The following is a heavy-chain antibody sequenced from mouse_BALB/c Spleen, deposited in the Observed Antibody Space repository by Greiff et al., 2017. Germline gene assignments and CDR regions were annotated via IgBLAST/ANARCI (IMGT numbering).Heavy chain of an antibody. J-gene: IGHJ4*01. CDR3: ARGVYDYDGYYAMDY. Sequence: VKLVESGAELARPGASVKLSCKASGYTFTSYWMQWVKQRPGQGLEWIGAIYPGDGDTRYTQKFKGKATLTADKSSSTAYMQLSSLASEDSAVYYCARGVYDYDGYYAMDYWGQGTSVTVSS. CDR1: GYTFTSYW. D-gene: IGHD2-4*01. V-gene: IGHV1-87*01. CDR2: IYPGDGDT.